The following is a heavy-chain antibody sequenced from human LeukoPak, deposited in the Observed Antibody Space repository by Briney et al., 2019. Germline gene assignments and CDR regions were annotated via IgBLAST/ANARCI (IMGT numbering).Heavy chain of an antibody. J-gene: IGHJ6*02. D-gene: IGHD5-24*01. CDR3: ARASADGGSYYYYYGMDV. CDR1: GGPISSYY. V-gene: IGHV4-59*01. Sequence: SETLSLTCTVSGGPISSYYWSWIRQPPGKGLEWIGYIYYSGSTNYNPSLKSRVTISVDTSKNQFSLKLSSVTAADTAVYYCARASADGGSYYYYYGMDVWGQGTTVTVSS. CDR2: IYYSGST.